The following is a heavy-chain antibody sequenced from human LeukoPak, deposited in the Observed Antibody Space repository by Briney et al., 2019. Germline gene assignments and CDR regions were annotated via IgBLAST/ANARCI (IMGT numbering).Heavy chain of an antibody. J-gene: IGHJ4*02. Sequence: GGSLRLSCAASGFIFSTYRMNWVRQAPGMGLEWVSSIGLSSNYISYADSVKGRFTISRDNAKNSLYLQMNSLRAEDTAVYYCAREDSRDGYGFDYWGQGTLVTVSS. CDR3: AREDSRDGYGFDY. D-gene: IGHD5-24*01. CDR2: IGLSSNYI. V-gene: IGHV3-21*01. CDR1: GFIFSTYR.